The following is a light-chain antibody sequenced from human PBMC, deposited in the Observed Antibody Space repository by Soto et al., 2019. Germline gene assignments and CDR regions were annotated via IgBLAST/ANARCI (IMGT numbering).Light chain of an antibody. CDR3: QQYSTLPHT. J-gene: IGKJ2*01. Sequence: ENVLTQSPGTLSLSPGERATLSCRASQSVSNSFFAWYQLRPGQAPSLLIYGISNRATGIPDRFSGSASGTDFTLTISRLEPEDFVVYYCQQYSTLPHTFGQGTKLEVK. V-gene: IGKV3-20*01. CDR2: GIS. CDR1: QSVSNSF.